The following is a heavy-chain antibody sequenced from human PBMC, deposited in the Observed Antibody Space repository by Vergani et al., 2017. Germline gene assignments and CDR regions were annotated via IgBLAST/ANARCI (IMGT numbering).Heavy chain of an antibody. CDR3: ASGPRQLLYRFFDY. D-gene: IGHD2-2*02. J-gene: IGHJ4*02. V-gene: IGHV3-49*04. CDR2: IRNKAYGGTT. CDR1: GFSFGDYA. Sequence: EVQLVESGGGLVPPGRSLRLSCAASGFSFGDYAMTWVRQAPGKGLEWVAFIRNKAYGGTTEYAASVKGRFTISRDNAKNSLYLQMNSLRAEDTAVYYCASGPRQLLYRFFDYWGQGTLVTVSS.